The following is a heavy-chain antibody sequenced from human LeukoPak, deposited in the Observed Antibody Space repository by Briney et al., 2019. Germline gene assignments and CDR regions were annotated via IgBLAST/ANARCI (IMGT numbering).Heavy chain of an antibody. Sequence: GGSLRLSCAASGFTFSSYNMNWVRQTPGQGLEWVSSITSGSSHIYYADSVKGRFTISRDNAKSSLYLQMNSLRAEDTAVYYCARDPYSGSYEADYYYYMDVWGKGPTVT. CDR1: GFTFSSYN. CDR2: ITSGSSHI. CDR3: ARDPYSGSYEADYYYYMDV. J-gene: IGHJ6*03. D-gene: IGHD1-26*01. V-gene: IGHV3-21*01.